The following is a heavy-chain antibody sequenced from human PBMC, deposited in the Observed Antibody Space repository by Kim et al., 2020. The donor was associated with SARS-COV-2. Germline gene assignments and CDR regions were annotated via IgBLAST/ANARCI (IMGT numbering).Heavy chain of an antibody. CDR2: ISSSSSYI. J-gene: IGHJ1*01. CDR1: GFTFSSYS. V-gene: IGHV3-21*01. Sequence: GGSLRLSCAASGFTFSSYSMNWVRQAPGKGLEWVSSISSSSSYIYYADSVKGRFTISRDNAKNSLYLQMNSLRAEDTAVYYCARDFYCSSTSCYLSAEYFQHWGQGTLVTVSS. D-gene: IGHD2-2*01. CDR3: ARDFYCSSTSCYLSAEYFQH.